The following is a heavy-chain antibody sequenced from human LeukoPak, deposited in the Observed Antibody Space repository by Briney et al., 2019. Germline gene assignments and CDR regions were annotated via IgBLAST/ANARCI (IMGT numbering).Heavy chain of an antibody. J-gene: IGHJ5*02. CDR2: ISDDGINK. Sequence: GRSLRLSCAASGFTFSSYAMHWVRQAPGKGLGWVAVISDDGINKYYADSVKGRFTISRDNSKNTLYLQMNSLRAEDTAVYFCARDRYSSGWYDTNWFDPWGQGTLVTVSS. V-gene: IGHV3-30-3*01. CDR3: ARDRYSSGWYDTNWFDP. D-gene: IGHD6-19*01. CDR1: GFTFSSYA.